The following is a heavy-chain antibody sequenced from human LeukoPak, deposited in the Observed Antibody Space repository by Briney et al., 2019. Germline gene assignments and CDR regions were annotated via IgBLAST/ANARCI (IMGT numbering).Heavy chain of an antibody. V-gene: IGHV4-59*01. CDR1: GGSLSSYY. Sequence: ASETLSLTCTVPGGSLSSYYWGWIRQPPGKGLEWIGYTHYSESTNYNPSLKSRVTISVDTSKSQFSLKLSSVTAADTAVCYCASGWYGDGGYWGQGILVTVSS. CDR2: THYSEST. J-gene: IGHJ4*02. D-gene: IGHD6-19*01. CDR3: ASGWYGDGGY.